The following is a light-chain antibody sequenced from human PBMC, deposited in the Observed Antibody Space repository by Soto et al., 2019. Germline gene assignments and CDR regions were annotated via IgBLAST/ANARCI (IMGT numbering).Light chain of an antibody. CDR3: AAWDDSLNGFYV. V-gene: IGLV1-44*01. CDR1: SSNIGNNT. J-gene: IGLJ1*01. CDR2: SSI. Sequence: QSALTQPPSASGTPGQRVTISCSGSSSNIGNNTVNWYLQLPGAAPKLLIYSSIRRPSGVPDRFSGSKSGTSASLAISGLQSEDEADYYCAAWDDSLNGFYVFGPGTKLTVL.